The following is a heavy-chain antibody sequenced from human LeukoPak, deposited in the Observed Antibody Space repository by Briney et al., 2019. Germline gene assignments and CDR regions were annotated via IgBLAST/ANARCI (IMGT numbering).Heavy chain of an antibody. CDR3: AENSRGSYYPPFDY. D-gene: IGHD1-26*01. Sequence: GGSLRLSCAASGFTFSSYAMSWVRQAPGKGLEWVSAISGSGGSTYYADSVKGRFTISRDNSKNTLYLQMNSLRAEDTAVYYCAENSRGSYYPPFDYWGQGTLVTVSS. CDR1: GFTFSSYA. J-gene: IGHJ4*02. CDR2: ISGSGGST. V-gene: IGHV3-23*01.